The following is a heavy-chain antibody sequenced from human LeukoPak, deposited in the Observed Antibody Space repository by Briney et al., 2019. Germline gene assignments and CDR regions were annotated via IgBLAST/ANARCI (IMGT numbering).Heavy chain of an antibody. J-gene: IGHJ4*02. CDR2: ISTISTYI. CDR1: EFTLRSYS. Sequence: PGGSLRLSCVASEFTLRSYSMHWVRQAAGRGVEWVSYISTISTYIYYADSVMGRFTISRDNAKNSLYPHMSSLRAEDTAVYYCARDASGSSIRLFDFWGQVTLVTVSS. V-gene: IGHV3-21*01. D-gene: IGHD1-26*01. CDR3: ARDASGSSIRLFDF.